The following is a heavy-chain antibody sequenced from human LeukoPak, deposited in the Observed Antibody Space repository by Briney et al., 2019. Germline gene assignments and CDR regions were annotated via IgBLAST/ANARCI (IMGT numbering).Heavy chain of an antibody. J-gene: IGHJ4*02. CDR1: GFTVSSSY. Sequence: PGGSLRLSCAASGFTVSSSYMSWVRQAPGKGLEWVSVIYSGGSTYYADSVKGRFIISRDNSENTLYLQMNSLRAEDTAVYYCARGENYDFWSGYSGIDYWGQGTLVTVSS. V-gene: IGHV3-66*02. CDR2: IYSGGST. CDR3: ARGENYDFWSGYSGIDY. D-gene: IGHD3-3*01.